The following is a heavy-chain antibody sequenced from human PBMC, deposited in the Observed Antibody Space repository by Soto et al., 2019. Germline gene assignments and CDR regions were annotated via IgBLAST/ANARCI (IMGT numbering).Heavy chain of an antibody. J-gene: IGHJ6*02. CDR1: GDSVSSYY. CDR2: IYISGNT. CDR3: ARGVLRYYHYGMDV. V-gene: IGHV4-59*02. Sequence: QVQLQESGPGLVKPSETLSLSCTVSGDSVSSYYWSWIRQLPGRGLEWIGYIYISGNTNYNPSLKSRVTISRDTSKNQFSLNLKSVTAADTGVYYCARGVLRYYHYGMDVLGQGTTVTVSS.